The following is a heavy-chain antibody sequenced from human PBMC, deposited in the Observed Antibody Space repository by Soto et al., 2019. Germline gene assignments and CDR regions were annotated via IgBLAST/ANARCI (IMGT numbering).Heavy chain of an antibody. D-gene: IGHD6-13*01. V-gene: IGHV2-5*01. Sequence: QVTLKESGPRLVKPTQTLTLTCSFSGLSLRTSGVSVGWIRQPPGKALELLAFISWNADKRYSPSLQSRLTIAKDNSKNEVVLTTTNIDPLDPGTYLCAYRVGSRWSFDCWGQGALGSVSS. J-gene: IGHJ4*02. CDR3: AYRVGSRWSFDC. CDR2: ISWNADK. CDR1: GLSLRTSGVS.